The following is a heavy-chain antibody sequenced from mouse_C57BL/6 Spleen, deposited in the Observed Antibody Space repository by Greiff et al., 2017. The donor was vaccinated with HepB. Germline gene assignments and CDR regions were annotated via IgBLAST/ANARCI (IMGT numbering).Heavy chain of an antibody. J-gene: IGHJ3*01. CDR2: IYPGDGDT. Sequence: QVQLQQSGPELVKPGASVKISCKASGYAFSSSWMNWVKQRPGKGLEWIGRIYPGDGDTNYNGKFKGKATLTADKSSSTAYMQLSSLTSEDAAVYCCAREEGDGNTFAYWGQGTLVTVSA. D-gene: IGHD2-1*01. V-gene: IGHV1-82*01. CDR1: GYAFSSSW. CDR3: AREEGDGNTFAY.